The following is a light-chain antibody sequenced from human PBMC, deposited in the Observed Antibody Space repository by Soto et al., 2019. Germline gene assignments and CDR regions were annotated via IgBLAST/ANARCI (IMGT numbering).Light chain of an antibody. CDR3: LHYGRSLGT. Sequence: EIVLTQSPGTLSLSPGERATLSCRASQSVSNRYLAWYQQKPGQAPRLLMYGTSNRATGIPDRFSGSGSGTDFILTISRLEPEDSAVYHCLHYGRSLGTFGQGTKVDNK. CDR2: GTS. V-gene: IGKV3-20*01. J-gene: IGKJ1*01. CDR1: QSVSNRY.